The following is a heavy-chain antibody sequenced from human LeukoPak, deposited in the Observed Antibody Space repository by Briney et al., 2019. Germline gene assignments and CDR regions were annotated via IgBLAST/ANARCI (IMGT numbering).Heavy chain of an antibody. V-gene: IGHV3-11*04. Sequence: AGGSLRLSCAASGFTFSDYYMSWIRQAPGKGLEWVSYISSSGSTIYYADSVKGRFTISRDNAKNSLYLQMNSLRAEDTAVYYCARDEYYYDSSGAIDYWGQGTLVTVSS. J-gene: IGHJ4*02. D-gene: IGHD3-22*01. CDR2: ISSSGSTI. CDR1: GFTFSDYY. CDR3: ARDEYYYDSSGAIDY.